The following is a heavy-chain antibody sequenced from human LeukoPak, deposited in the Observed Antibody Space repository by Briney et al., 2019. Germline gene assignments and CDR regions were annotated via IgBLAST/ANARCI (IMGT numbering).Heavy chain of an antibody. Sequence: GGSLRLSCAASGFTFSGSAMHWVRQASGKGLEWVGRIRTKTNNYATAYIASVRGRFTTSRDDSKNTAYLQMNSLKTEDTAVYYCTGRDDYGDYWGQGILVTVSS. J-gene: IGHJ4*02. V-gene: IGHV3-73*01. CDR3: TGRDDYGDY. CDR1: GFTFSGSA. D-gene: IGHD1-26*01. CDR2: IRTKTNNYAT.